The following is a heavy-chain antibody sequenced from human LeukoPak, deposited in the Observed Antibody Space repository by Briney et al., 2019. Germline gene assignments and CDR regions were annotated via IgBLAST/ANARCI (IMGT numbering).Heavy chain of an antibody. CDR1: GSIFTSYW. J-gene: IGHJ4*02. Sequence: GESLQISCKGSGSIFTSYWIGWVRQLPGKGLEWMGIIYPGDSDTRYSPSFQGQVTISADKSISTAYLQWSSLKASDTAMYYCAREETYDSSGYYYTLDYWGQGTLVTVSS. D-gene: IGHD3-22*01. CDR2: IYPGDSDT. CDR3: AREETYDSSGYYYTLDY. V-gene: IGHV5-51*01.